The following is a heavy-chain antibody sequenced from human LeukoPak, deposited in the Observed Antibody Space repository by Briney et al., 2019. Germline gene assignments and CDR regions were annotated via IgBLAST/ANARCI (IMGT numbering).Heavy chain of an antibody. CDR2: ISGSAGKT. D-gene: IGHD6-6*01. CDR1: GFTFSSYA. J-gene: IGHJ6*02. CDR3: AKDSSSSNYYYGMDV. Sequence: PGGSLRLSCAASGFTFSSYAMTWVRQAPGQGLEWVSTISGSAGKTYYGDSVTGRFTICRDNSKNTLFLQMNSLRAADTAVYYCAKDSSSSNYYYGMDVWGQGTTVTVSS. V-gene: IGHV3-23*01.